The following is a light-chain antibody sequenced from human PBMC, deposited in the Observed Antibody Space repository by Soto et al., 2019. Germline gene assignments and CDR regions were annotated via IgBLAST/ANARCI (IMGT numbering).Light chain of an antibody. J-gene: IGKJ1*01. CDR2: DAS. V-gene: IGKV1-5*01. Sequence: DIQMTQSPSTLSASVGDRVTITCRASQSISSWLAWYQQKPGQAPKVLIYDASSLESGVPPRFSGSGSGTELTLTISSLQPDDFEAYYCQQEHTYSTLGEWTKVDIK. CDR1: QSISSW. CDR3: QQEHTYST.